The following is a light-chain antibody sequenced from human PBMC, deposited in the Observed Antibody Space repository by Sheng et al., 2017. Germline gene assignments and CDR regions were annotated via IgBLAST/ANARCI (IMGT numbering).Light chain of an antibody. J-gene: IGKJ2*01. Sequence: IVLTQSPATLSLSPGERATLSCRASQNVINYLAWYQQKRGQAPRLLIYDASNRATGIPARFSGSGSGTDFTLTISSLEPEDFAVYYCQQRSNWPPYTFGQGTNLEI. CDR1: QNVINY. V-gene: IGKV3-11*01. CDR2: DAS. CDR3: QQRSNWPPYT.